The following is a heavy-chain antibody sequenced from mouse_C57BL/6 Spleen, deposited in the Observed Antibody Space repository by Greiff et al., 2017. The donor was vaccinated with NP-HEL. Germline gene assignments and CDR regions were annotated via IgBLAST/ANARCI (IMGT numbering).Heavy chain of an antibody. CDR3: AKRLYYYAMDY. J-gene: IGHJ4*01. CDR2: INPNNGGT. V-gene: IGHV1-26*01. D-gene: IGHD2-3*01. CDR1: GYTFTDYY. Sequence: EVKLVESGPELVKPGASVKISCKASGYTFTDYYMNWVKQSHGKSLEWIGDINPNNGGTSYNQKFKGKATLTVDKSSSTAYMELRSLTSEDSAVYYCAKRLYYYAMDYWGQGTSVTVSS.